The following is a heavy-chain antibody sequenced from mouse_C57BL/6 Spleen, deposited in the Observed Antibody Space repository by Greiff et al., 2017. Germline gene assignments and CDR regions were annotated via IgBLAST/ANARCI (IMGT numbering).Heavy chain of an antibody. CDR3: TRQGCNWYFDV. CDR1: GYTFTDYE. V-gene: IGHV1-15*01. Sequence: VQLQQSGAELVRPGASVTLSCKASGYTFTDYEMHWVKQTPVHGLEWIGAIDPETGGTAYNQKFKGKAILTADKSSSTAYMELRSLTSEDSAVYYCTRQGCNWYFDVWGTGTTVTVSS. J-gene: IGHJ1*03. CDR2: IDPETGGT.